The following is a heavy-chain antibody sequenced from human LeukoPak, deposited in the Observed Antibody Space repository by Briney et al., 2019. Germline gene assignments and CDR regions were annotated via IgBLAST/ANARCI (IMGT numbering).Heavy chain of an antibody. CDR2: ISSSSYI. Sequence: GGSLRLSCAASGFTFSSYSMNWVRQAPGKGLEWVSSISSSSYIYYADSVKGRFTISRDNAKNSLYLQMNSLRAEDTAVYYCARGYNWNDGLSNYWGQGTLVTVSS. CDR1: GFTFSSYS. J-gene: IGHJ4*02. V-gene: IGHV3-21*01. CDR3: ARGYNWNDGLSNY. D-gene: IGHD1-1*01.